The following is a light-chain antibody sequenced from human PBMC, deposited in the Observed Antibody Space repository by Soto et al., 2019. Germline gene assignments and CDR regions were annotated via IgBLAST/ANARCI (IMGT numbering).Light chain of an antibody. CDR1: SSDVGGYNY. Sequence: QSVLTQPASVSGSPGQSITISCTGTSSDVGGYNYVSWSQQHPGNAPKVMIYGVSSRPSGVSNRFSGSKSGNTASLTISGLQAEDEADYYCSSYTTSNTYVFGTGTKVTVL. CDR2: GVS. J-gene: IGLJ1*01. V-gene: IGLV2-14*03. CDR3: SSYTTSNTYV.